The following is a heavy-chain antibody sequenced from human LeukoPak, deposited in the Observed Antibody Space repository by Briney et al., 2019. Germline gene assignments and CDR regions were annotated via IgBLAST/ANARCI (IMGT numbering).Heavy chain of an antibody. CDR3: AKSTTVVTPLDY. Sequence: PGGSLRLSCAASGFTFDDYAMHWVRQAPGKGLEWVSGISWNSGSIGYADSVKGRFTISRDNAKNSLYLQVNSLRAEDTALYYCAKSTTVVTPLDYWGQGTLVTVSS. J-gene: IGHJ4*02. D-gene: IGHD4-23*01. CDR1: GFTFDDYA. V-gene: IGHV3-9*01. CDR2: ISWNSGSI.